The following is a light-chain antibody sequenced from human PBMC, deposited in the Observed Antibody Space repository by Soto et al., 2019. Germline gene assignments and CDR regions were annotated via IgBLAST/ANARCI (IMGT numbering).Light chain of an antibody. V-gene: IGKV1-5*03. J-gene: IGKJ4*01. Sequence: DNRMTQTPSTLSASVGDRVTITCRSSQSISNYLAWYQQKPGKAPNLLINRASTLESGVPSRFSGSGSGTEFTLTINSLQPDDFGTYYFHQYNGRFGGGTKVEIK. CDR3: HQYNGR. CDR1: QSISNY. CDR2: RAS.